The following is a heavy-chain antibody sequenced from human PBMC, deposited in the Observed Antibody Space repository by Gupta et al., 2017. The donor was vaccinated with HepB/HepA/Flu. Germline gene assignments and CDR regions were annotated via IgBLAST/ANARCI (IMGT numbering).Heavy chain of an antibody. J-gene: IGHJ6*04. CDR1: GDSISNSHFY. Sequence: QVHLEESGPGRGKPSETLSLTCTVSGDSISNSHFYWGWIRQSPGKGLEWIGSIYHGGSTYFNSSLPGWVFISIGTFKNQFSLKVASVTAAETAIYYFSKSNFCSSSSCFFGYNYFDFWGNGTTVIVSS. CDR2: IYHGGST. D-gene: IGHD5-24*01. CDR3: SKSNFCSSSSCFFGYNYFDF. V-gene: IGHV4-39*01.